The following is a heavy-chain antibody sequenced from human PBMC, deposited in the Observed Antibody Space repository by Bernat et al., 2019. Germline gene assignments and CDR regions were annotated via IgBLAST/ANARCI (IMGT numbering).Heavy chain of an antibody. Sequence: VQLVESGGGLVQPGGSLRLSCAASGFTFSSYSMNWVRQAPGKGLEWVAVISYDGSNKYYADSVKGRFTISRDNSKNTLYLQMNSLRAEDTAVYYCAKVEYSISRAADYWGQGTLVTVSS. CDR1: GFTFSSYS. J-gene: IGHJ4*02. V-gene: IGHV3-30*18. CDR3: AKVEYSISRAADY. CDR2: ISYDGSNK. D-gene: IGHD6-13*01.